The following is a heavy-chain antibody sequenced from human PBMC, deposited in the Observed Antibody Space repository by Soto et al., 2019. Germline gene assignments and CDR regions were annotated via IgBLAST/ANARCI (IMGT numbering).Heavy chain of an antibody. Sequence: VGSLRLSCASSVFTFSSYAMSWVRQAPGKGLEWVSAISGSGGSTYYADSVKGRFTISRDNSKNTLYLQMNSPRAEDTAVYYCAKDQWLPYFWGQGTLVTVS. CDR3: AKDQWLPYF. V-gene: IGHV3-23*01. J-gene: IGHJ4*02. CDR2: ISGSGGST. D-gene: IGHD6-19*01. CDR1: VFTFSSYA.